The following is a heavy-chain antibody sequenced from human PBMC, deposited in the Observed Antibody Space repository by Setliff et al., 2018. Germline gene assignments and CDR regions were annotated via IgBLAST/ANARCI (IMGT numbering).Heavy chain of an antibody. V-gene: IGHV1-18*01. J-gene: IGHJ4*02. Sequence: ASVKVSCKASGYTFSTYGITWVRQAPGQGLEWMGWTSAYNGNTNYAQKLQGRVTMTTDTSTSTAYMELRSLRSDDTAVYYCARTVYYDSSGYGVWGQGTQVTVSS. D-gene: IGHD3-22*01. CDR1: GYTFSTYG. CDR2: TSAYNGNT. CDR3: ARTVYYDSSGYGV.